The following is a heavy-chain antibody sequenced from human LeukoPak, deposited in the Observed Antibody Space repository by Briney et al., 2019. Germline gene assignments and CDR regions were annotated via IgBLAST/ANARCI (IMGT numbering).Heavy chain of an antibody. CDR3: ASGRLLEWLLYRYYFDY. J-gene: IGHJ4*02. CDR1: GGSISSSSYY. D-gene: IGHD3-3*01. CDR2: IYYSGST. V-gene: IGHV4-39*01. Sequence: SETLSLTCTVSGGSISSSSYYWGWIRQPPGKGLEWIGSIYYSGSTYYNPSLKSRVTISVDTSKNQFSLKLSSVTAADTAVYYCASGRLLEWLLYRYYFDYWGQGTLVTVSS.